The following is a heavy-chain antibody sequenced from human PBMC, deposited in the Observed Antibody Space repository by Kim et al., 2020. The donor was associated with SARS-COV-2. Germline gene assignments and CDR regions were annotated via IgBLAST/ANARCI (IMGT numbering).Heavy chain of an antibody. CDR1: GYTFTNYA. Sequence: DSVKVSCKASGYTFTNYAISWVRQAPGQGLEWMGWINTDTGNPTYAQAFTGRFVFSVDTSVSTTYLQISSLKAEDTALYYCARVIWGSYRYTDSWGQGTLVTVSS. D-gene: IGHD3-16*02. CDR3: ARVIWGSYRYTDS. J-gene: IGHJ4*02. V-gene: IGHV7-4-1*02. CDR2: INTDTGNP.